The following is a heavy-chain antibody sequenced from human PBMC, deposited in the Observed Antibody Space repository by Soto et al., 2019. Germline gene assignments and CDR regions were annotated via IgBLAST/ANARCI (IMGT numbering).Heavy chain of an antibody. J-gene: IGHJ4*02. D-gene: IGHD6-13*01. Sequence: GGSLRLSCAASGFTFSSYAMHWVRQAPGKGLEWVAVISYDGSNKYYADSVKDRFTISRDNSKNTLYLQMNSLRAEDTAVYYCARDTRLGQQLVPGYFDYWGQGTLVTVSS. CDR3: ARDTRLGQQLVPGYFDY. CDR1: GFTFSSYA. V-gene: IGHV3-30-3*01. CDR2: ISYDGSNK.